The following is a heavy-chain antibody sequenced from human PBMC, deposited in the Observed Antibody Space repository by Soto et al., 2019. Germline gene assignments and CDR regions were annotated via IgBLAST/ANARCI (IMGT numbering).Heavy chain of an antibody. CDR3: ARAQGSGFLVS. Sequence: QVQLQESGPGLVKPSQTLSLTCTVSGGSISSGDYYWSWIRQPPGKGLEWIGYIYYSGSTYYNPSLRGRVTISVDTSKNPSSLKLSSVTAADTAVYYCARAQGSGFLVSWGQGTLVTVSS. J-gene: IGHJ4*02. D-gene: IGHD3-10*01. V-gene: IGHV4-30-4*01. CDR1: GGSISSGDYY. CDR2: IYYSGST.